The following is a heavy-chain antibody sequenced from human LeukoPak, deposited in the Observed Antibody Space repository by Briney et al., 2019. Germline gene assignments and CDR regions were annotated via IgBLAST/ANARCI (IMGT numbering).Heavy chain of an antibody. J-gene: IGHJ4*02. CDR3: ATGTGPMVRGVKTDY. Sequence: GASVKVSCKASGYTFTSYGISWVRQAPGQGLEWMGWISAYNGNTNYAQKLQGRVTMTTDTSTSTAYMELRSLRSDDTAVYYCATGTGPMVRGVKTDYWGQGTLVIVSS. CDR2: ISAYNGNT. V-gene: IGHV1-18*01. D-gene: IGHD3-10*01. CDR1: GYTFTSYG.